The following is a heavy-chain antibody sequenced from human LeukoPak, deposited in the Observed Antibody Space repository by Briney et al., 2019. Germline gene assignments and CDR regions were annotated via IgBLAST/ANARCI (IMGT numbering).Heavy chain of an antibody. CDR3: AREVVVRGASDY. D-gene: IGHD3-10*01. Sequence: SETLSLTCTVSGGSISSGSYYWSRIRQPAGKGLEWIGRIYTSGSTNYNPSLKSRVTISVDTSKNQFSLKLSSVTAADTAVYYCAREVVVRGASDYWGQGTLVTVSS. J-gene: IGHJ4*02. V-gene: IGHV4-61*02. CDR2: IYTSGST. CDR1: GGSISSGSYY.